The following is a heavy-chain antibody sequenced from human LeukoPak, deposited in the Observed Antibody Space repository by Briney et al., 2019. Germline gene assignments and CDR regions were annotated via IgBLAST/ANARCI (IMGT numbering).Heavy chain of an antibody. Sequence: SVKVSCKASRGTFSSYAITWVRQAPGQGLEWMGRIIPIFGTANYAQKFQGRVTITTDESTSTAYMELSTLRSDDTAVYYCAGERPPGDSSSWFLEGYFDIWGQGTLVTVSS. V-gene: IGHV1-69*05. CDR1: RGTFSSYA. CDR2: IIPIFGTA. CDR3: AGERPPGDSSSWFLEGYFDI. D-gene: IGHD6-13*01. J-gene: IGHJ4*02.